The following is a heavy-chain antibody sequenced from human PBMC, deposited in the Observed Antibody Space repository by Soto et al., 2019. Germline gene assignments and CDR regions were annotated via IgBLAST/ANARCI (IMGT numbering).Heavy chain of an antibody. D-gene: IGHD1-7*01. Sequence: PSETLSLTCTVSGGSISSYYWSWIRQPPGKGLEWIGYIYYSGSTNYNPSLKSRVTISVDTSKNQFSLKLSSVTAADTAVYYCARGRWNYVSWGQGTLVTVSS. CDR2: IYYSGST. CDR1: GGSISSYY. CDR3: ARGRWNYVS. V-gene: IGHV4-59*01. J-gene: IGHJ5*02.